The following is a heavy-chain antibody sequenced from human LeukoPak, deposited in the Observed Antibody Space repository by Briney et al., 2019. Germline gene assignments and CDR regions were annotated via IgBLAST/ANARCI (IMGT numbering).Heavy chain of an antibody. V-gene: IGHV4-39*07. CDR2: TYYRGST. CDR3: AREFYYGSESYPDFDY. D-gene: IGHD3-10*01. CDR1: GGSISSSSYY. J-gene: IGHJ4*02. Sequence: PSETLSLTCTVSGGSISSSSYYWGWIRQPPGKGLEWIGSTYYRGSTYYNPSLKSRVTILVDTSKKQFSLKLSSVTAADTAVYYCAREFYYGSESYPDFDYWGQGILVTVSS.